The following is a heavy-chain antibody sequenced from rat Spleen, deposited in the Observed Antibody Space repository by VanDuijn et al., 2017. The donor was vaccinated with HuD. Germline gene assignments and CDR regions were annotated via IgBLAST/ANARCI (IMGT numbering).Heavy chain of an antibody. J-gene: IGHJ4*01. D-gene: IGHD1-1*01. Sequence: EVQLVKSGGGLVQPGRSMKLSCAASGFTFSNYGMAWVRQAPKKGLEWVAYISPSGGTTYYRDSVKGRFTVSRDNAKSTLYLQMDSLRSEDTATYYCGRTSLQWFRMDAWGQGTSLTVSS. V-gene: IGHV5-25*01. CDR1: GFTFSNYG. CDR2: ISPSGGTT. CDR3: GRTSLQWFRMDA.